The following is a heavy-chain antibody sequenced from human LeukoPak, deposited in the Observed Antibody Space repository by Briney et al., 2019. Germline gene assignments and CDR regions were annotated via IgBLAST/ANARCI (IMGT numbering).Heavy chain of an antibody. CDR3: ARYYDSSGYWSTPHFDY. CDR1: GDSVSGISFY. D-gene: IGHD3-22*01. J-gene: IGHJ4*02. CDR2: IQYSGST. Sequence: PSETLSLTCTVSGDSVSGISFYWSWIRQPPGKGLQYIGYIQYSGSTNYNPSLKSRVTISVDTSKNQFSLKLSSVTAADTAVCYCARYYDSSGYWSTPHFDYWGQGTLVTVSS. V-gene: IGHV4-61*01.